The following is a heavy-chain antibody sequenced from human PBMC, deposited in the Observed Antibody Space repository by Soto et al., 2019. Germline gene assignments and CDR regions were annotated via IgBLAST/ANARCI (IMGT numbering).Heavy chain of an antibody. CDR2: LSSTGGST. CDR3: ASGSGF. J-gene: IGHJ4*02. Sequence: EVQLVESGGGLVQPGGSLRLSCAGSEFTFSSYAMHWVRLAPGKGLEYVSALSSTGGSTYYANSVKGSFTIPRDNSKNTLYIQMGLLRAEDLAVYYCASGSGFCGQGTLFTVSS. CDR1: EFTFSSYA. D-gene: IGHD2-15*01. V-gene: IGHV3-64*01.